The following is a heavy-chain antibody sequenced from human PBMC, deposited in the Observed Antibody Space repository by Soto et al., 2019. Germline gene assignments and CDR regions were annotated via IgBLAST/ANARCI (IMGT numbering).Heavy chain of an antibody. V-gene: IGHV1-3*01. CDR3: TGTKTGTYSLAY. CDR1: GYTFIDYA. CDR2: INGGDGDR. D-gene: IGHD3-10*01. Sequence: ASVKVSCKASGYTFIDYALHWVRQAPGQRLEWMGWINGGDGDRKSSQKFQGRVTITRDTFASTAYMELSSLRSEDTAVYYCTGTKTGTYSLAYWGQGTQVPVSS. J-gene: IGHJ4*02.